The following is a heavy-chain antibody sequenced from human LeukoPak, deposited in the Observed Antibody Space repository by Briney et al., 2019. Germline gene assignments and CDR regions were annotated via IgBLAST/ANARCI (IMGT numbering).Heavy chain of an antibody. CDR1: GYTFTSYG. J-gene: IGHJ6*03. V-gene: IGHV1-18*01. CDR2: ISAYNGNT. D-gene: IGHD3-3*01. CDR3: ARECYDFWSGYYPSYMDV. Sequence: ASVKVSCKASGYTFTSYGISWVRQAPGQGLEWMGWISAYNGNTNYAQKLQGRVTMTTDTSTSTAYMELRSLRSDDTAVYYCARECYDFWSGYYPSYMDVWGKGTTVTVSS.